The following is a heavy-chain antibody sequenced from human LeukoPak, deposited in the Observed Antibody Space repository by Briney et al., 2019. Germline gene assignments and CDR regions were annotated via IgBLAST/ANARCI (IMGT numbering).Heavy chain of an antibody. V-gene: IGHV4-61*09. CDR2: IYSSGST. J-gene: IGHJ4*02. Sequence: PSQTLSLTCTVSGGSISSGGYYWRWIRQPPGKGLEWIGYIYSSGSTNYNPSLKSRVTISVDTSKNQFSLKLSSVTAADTAVYYCARHFGMTTVTPYYFDYWGQGTLVTVSS. CDR1: GGSISSGGYY. D-gene: IGHD4-4*01. CDR3: ARHFGMTTVTPYYFDY.